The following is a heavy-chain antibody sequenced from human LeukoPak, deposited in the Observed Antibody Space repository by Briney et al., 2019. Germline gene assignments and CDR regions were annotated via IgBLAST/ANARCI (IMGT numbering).Heavy chain of an antibody. V-gene: IGHV4-39*01. CDR2: ISYSGSK. CDR1: GGSISSSTYS. J-gene: IGHJ4*02. CDR3: ARQRSRCSGGTCYFGS. Sequence: SETLSLTCSVSGGSISSSTYSWGWIRQPPGKGLEWIGSISYSGSKYYNPFLKSRVTISVDTSKNQFSLKLSSVTAADTAVYYCARQRSRCSGGTCYFGSWGLGTLVTISS. D-gene: IGHD2-15*01.